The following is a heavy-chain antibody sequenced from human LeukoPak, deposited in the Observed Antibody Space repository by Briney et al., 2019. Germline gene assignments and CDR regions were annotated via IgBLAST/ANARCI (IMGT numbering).Heavy chain of an antibody. CDR2: IYHSGST. J-gene: IGHJ4*02. Sequence: SETLSLTCAVSGGSISSGGYSWSWIRQPPGKGLEWIGYIYHSGSTYYNPSLKSRVTISVDRSKNQFSLELSSVTAADTAVYYCARDLRGFDYWGQGTLVTVSS. CDR1: GGSISSGGYS. CDR3: ARDLRGFDY. V-gene: IGHV4-30-2*01.